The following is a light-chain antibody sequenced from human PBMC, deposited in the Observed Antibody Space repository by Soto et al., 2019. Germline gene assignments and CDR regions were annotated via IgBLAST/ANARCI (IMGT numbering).Light chain of an antibody. J-gene: IGLJ1*01. V-gene: IGLV2-11*01. CDR1: SSDVGGYNY. CDR3: CSYAGSSSYV. Sequence: QSVLTQPRSVSGSPGQSVTISCTGTSSDVGGYNYVSWYQQHPGKAPKLMIYGLNKWTSGVPDRFSGSKSGNTASLTISGLQAEDEADYYCCSYAGSSSYVFGTGTKLTVL. CDR2: GLN.